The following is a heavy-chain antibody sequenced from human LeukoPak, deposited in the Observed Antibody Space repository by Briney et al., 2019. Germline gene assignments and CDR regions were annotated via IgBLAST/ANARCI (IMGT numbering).Heavy chain of an antibody. Sequence: GGSLRLSCAASGFTFSSYWMNWARQAPGKGLEWVSSISSSSSYIYYADSVKGRFTISRDNAKNSLYLQMNSLRAEDTAVYYCARGSPQLWDWGQGTLVTVSS. D-gene: IGHD5-18*01. CDR1: GFTFSSYW. CDR2: ISSSSSYI. J-gene: IGHJ4*02. CDR3: ARGSPQLWD. V-gene: IGHV3-21*01.